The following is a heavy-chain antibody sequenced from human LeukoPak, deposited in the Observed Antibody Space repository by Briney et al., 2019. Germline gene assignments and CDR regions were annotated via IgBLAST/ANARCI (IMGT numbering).Heavy chain of an antibody. CDR1: GYXLSSYY. D-gene: IGHD1-26*01. CDR3: AREEAGGLFDY. V-gene: IGHV1-46*01. J-gene: IGHJ4*02. Sequence: ASVKVSCTASGYXLSSYYMHWVRQAPGQGLEWMGVLKPSGASASYAQKFQGRVSMTRDTSTSTVYMELSSLRSEDTAVYYCAREEAGGLFDYWGQGTLVTVSS. CDR2: LKPSGASA.